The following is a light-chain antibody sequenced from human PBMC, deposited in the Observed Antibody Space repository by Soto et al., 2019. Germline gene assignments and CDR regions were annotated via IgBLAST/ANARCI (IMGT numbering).Light chain of an antibody. CDR3: TSYTSDNTHV. J-gene: IGLJ1*01. CDR2: EVS. V-gene: IGLV2-14*01. CDR1: SSDVAGYNH. Sequence: QSVLTQPASVSGSPGQSITISCTGTSSDVAGYNHVSWYQHHPGKAPKLMIYEVSNRPSGVSNRFSGSKSDSTASLTISGLQTEDEADYYCTSYTSDNTHVFGTGTKVTVL.